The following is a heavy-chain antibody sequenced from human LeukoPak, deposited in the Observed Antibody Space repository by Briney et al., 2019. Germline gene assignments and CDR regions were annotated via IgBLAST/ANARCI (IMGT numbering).Heavy chain of an antibody. CDR3: ARGGGFGSPPAY. CDR2: IYHSGSV. Sequence: PSGTLSLTRTVSGGSISNYYWSSIRQPPGKGLEWIGYIYHSGSVNYNPSLKSRVTISVDTTNNQFSLKLNSVTAADTAVYYCARGGGFGSPPAYWVQGTLVTVSS. D-gene: IGHD3-10*01. V-gene: IGHV4-59*01. CDR1: GGSISNYY. J-gene: IGHJ4*02.